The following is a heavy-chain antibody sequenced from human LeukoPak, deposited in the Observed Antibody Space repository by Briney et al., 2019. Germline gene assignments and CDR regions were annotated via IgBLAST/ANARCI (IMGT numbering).Heavy chain of an antibody. J-gene: IGHJ4*02. CDR2: ISGSGGST. D-gene: IGHD5-18*01. V-gene: IGHV3-23*01. CDR1: GFTFSSYA. Sequence: GGSLRLSCAASGFTFSSYAMSWVRQAPGKGLEWVSAISGSGGSTYYADSVKGRFTVSRDNSKNTLYLQMNSLRAEDTAVYYCAKGGYSYGPGDPHFDYWGQGTLVTVSS. CDR3: AKGGYSYGPGDPHFDY.